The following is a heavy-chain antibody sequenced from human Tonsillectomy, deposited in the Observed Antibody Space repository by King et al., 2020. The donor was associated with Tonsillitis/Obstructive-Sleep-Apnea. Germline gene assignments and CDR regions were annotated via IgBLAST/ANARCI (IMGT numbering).Heavy chain of an antibody. V-gene: IGHV4-59*08. CDR2: IYYSGST. D-gene: IGHD3-10*01. CDR1: GGSISSYY. CDR3: ARRPGSYGPPGWFDP. Sequence: VQLQESGPGLVKPSETLSLTCTVSGGSISSYYWSWIRQPPGKGLEWIGYIYYSGSTNYNPSLKSRVTISVDTSKNHFSLKLRSVTAAATAVYYCARRPGSYGPPGWFDPWGQGTLVTVSS. J-gene: IGHJ5*02.